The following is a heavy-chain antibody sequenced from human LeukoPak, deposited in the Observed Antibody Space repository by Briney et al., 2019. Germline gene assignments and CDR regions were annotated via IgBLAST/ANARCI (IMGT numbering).Heavy chain of an antibody. CDR3: ARAPPIAAAGTGTVDY. D-gene: IGHD6-13*01. J-gene: IGHJ4*02. Sequence: ASVKVSCKASGYTFTSCGISWVRQAPGQGLEWMGWISAYNGNTNYAQKLQGRVTMTTDTSTSTAYMELRSLRSDDTAVYYCARAPPIAAAGTGTVDYWGQGTLVTVSS. V-gene: IGHV1-18*01. CDR2: ISAYNGNT. CDR1: GYTFTSCG.